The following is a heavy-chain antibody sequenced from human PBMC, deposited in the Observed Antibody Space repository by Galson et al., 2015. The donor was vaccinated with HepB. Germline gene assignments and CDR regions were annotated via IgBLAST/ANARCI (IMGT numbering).Heavy chain of an antibody. V-gene: IGHV1-69*13. CDR2: IIPIFGTA. Sequence: SVKVSCKASGGTFSSYAISWVRQAPGQGLEWMGGIIPIFGTANYAQKFQGRVTITADESTSTAYMELSSLRSEDTAVYYCASGRYCSSTSCHAGFDYWGPGTLVSVSS. J-gene: IGHJ4*02. CDR1: GGTFSSYA. CDR3: ASGRYCSSTSCHAGFDY. D-gene: IGHD2-2*01.